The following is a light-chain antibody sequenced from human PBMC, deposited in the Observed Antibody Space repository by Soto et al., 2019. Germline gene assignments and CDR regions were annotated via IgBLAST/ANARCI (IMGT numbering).Light chain of an antibody. CDR3: QSYDSSLSRV. J-gene: IGLJ1*01. V-gene: IGLV1-40*01. CDR2: GNK. CDR1: SSNIGAGYD. Sequence: QSVLTQSPSVSGAPGQRVTISCTGSSSNIGAGYDVHWYQQLPGTAPKLLIYGNKNRPSGVPDRFSASKSGTSASLAIAGLQAEDEAEYSCQSYDSSLSRVFGTGTKVTVL.